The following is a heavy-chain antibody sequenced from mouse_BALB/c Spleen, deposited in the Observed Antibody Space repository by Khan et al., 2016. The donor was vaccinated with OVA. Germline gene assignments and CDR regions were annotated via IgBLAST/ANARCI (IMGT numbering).Heavy chain of an antibody. CDR2: INPDSSTI. D-gene: IGHD2-14*01. CDR1: GFDFSRYC. V-gene: IGHV4-1*02. J-gene: IGHJ3*01. CDR3: ARPYVYDGRAWFAY. Sequence: EVQLQESGGGLVQPGGSLKLSCAASGFDFSRYCMSWVRQAPGKGLEWIGEINPDSSTINYTPSLKDKFIISRDNAYNTPYLQLSKLRSEDTALYYCARPYVYDGRAWFAYWGQGTMVTVSA.